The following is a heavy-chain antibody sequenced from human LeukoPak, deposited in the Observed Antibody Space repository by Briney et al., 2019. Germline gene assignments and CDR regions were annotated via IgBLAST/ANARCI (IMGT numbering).Heavy chain of an antibody. Sequence: TGGSLRLSCAASGFTFSSYAMSWVRQAPGKGLEWVSAISGSGGSTYYADSVNGRFTISRDNSKNTLYLQMNSLRAEDTAVYYCAKVSRPGYSSSWYPPTFDYWGQGTLVTVSS. CDR3: AKVSRPGYSSSWYPPTFDY. V-gene: IGHV3-23*01. CDR1: GFTFSSYA. D-gene: IGHD6-13*01. CDR2: ISGSGGST. J-gene: IGHJ4*02.